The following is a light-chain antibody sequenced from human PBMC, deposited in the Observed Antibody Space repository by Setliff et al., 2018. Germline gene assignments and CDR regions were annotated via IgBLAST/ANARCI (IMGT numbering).Light chain of an antibody. CDR3: QSYDSSPTLYV. Sequence: QSVLTQPPSASGTPGQTVTISCSGSSSSDIEDSSVTWYQHLPGMAPKLLIYGNSNRPSGVPDRFSGSKSGTSASLAITGLQAEDEADYYCQSYDSSPTLYVFGTGTKVTVL. CDR2: GNS. V-gene: IGLV1-40*01. J-gene: IGLJ1*01. CDR1: SSSDIEDSS.